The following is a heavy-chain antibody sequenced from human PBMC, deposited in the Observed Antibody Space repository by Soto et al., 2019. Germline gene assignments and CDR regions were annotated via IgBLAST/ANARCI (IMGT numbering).Heavy chain of an antibody. CDR2: IIPIFGTA. Sequence: SVKVSCKASGGTFSSYAISWVRQAPGQGLEWMGGIIPIFGTANYAQKFQGRVTITADESTSTAYMELSSLRSEDTAVYYCAKQRLVGATAHFDYWGQGTLVTVSS. CDR1: GGTFSSYA. D-gene: IGHD1-26*01. J-gene: IGHJ4*02. CDR3: AKQRLVGATAHFDY. V-gene: IGHV1-69*13.